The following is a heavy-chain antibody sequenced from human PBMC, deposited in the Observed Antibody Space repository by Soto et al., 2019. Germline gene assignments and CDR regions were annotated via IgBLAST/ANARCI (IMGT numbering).Heavy chain of an antibody. J-gene: IGHJ4*02. CDR1: GGSISSGGYY. V-gene: IGHV4-31*03. Sequence: QVQLQESGPGLVKPSQTLSLTCTVSGGSISSGGYYWSWIRQHPGKGLEWIGYIYYSGSTYYNPSVKSGVTLSVDASKTQCSLKLRALNAAVTAVYYCARVISPRVSRWYYNFDYWGQGTLVTVSS. D-gene: IGHD6-13*01. CDR3: ARVISPRVSRWYYNFDY. CDR2: IYYSGST.